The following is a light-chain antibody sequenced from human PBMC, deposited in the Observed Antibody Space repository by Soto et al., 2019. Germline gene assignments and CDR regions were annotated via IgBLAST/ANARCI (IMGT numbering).Light chain of an antibody. V-gene: IGKV1-5*03. CDR3: QQYHNYPRT. CDR2: GAS. CDR1: QTINIW. J-gene: IGKJ1*01. Sequence: DLQMTQSPSTLSASVGDRVTITCRASQTINIWLAWYQQKPGRAPKLLIHGASSLESGVPSRFSGSGSGTEFTLTIRSLQADDFATYYCQQYHNYPRTFGQGTKVEI.